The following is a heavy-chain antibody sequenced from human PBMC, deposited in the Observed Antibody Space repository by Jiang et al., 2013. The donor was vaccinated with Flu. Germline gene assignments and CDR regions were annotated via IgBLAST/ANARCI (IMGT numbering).Heavy chain of an antibody. CDR1: GGTFSSYA. CDR3: ARVARPSSPGYSSSRPYGEFDY. V-gene: IGHV1-69*01. CDR2: IIPIFGTA. J-gene: IGHJ4*02. D-gene: IGHD6-13*01. Sequence: VQLVESGAEVKKPGSSVKVSCKASGGTFSSYAISWVRQAPGQGLEWMGGIIPIFGTANYAQKFQGRVTITADESTSTAYMELSSLRSEDTAVYYCARVARPSSPGYSSSRPYGEFDYWGQGTLVTVSS.